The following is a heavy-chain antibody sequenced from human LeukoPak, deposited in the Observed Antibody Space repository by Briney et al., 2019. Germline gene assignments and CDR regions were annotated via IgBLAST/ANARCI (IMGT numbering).Heavy chain of an antibody. CDR3: ARVFFDYYDSSGPFDY. CDR1: GGTFSSYA. J-gene: IGHJ4*02. V-gene: IGHV1-69*05. CDR2: IIPIFGTA. Sequence: SVKVSCKASGGTFSSYAISWVRQAPGQGLEWMGGIIPIFGTANYAQKFQGRVTITTDESTSTAYMELSSLRSEDTAVYYCARVFFDYYDSSGPFDYWGQGTLDTVSS. D-gene: IGHD3-22*01.